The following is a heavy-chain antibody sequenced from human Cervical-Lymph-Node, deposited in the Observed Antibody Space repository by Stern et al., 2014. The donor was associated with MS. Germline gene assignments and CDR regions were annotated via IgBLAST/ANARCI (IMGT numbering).Heavy chain of an antibody. CDR1: GYTFASYG. CDR3: ARGEVYGFDL. D-gene: IGHD5/OR15-5a*01. V-gene: IGHV1-18*01. CDR2: ISGHNSNT. Sequence: QVQLVESGVEVKKPGASVKVSCKASGYTFASYGLSWVRQAPGQGLEWMGWISGHNSNTKYAQNFQGRVTMTTDISTSTAYMELRSLTSHDTAVYYCARGEVYGFDLWGQGTMVTVSS. J-gene: IGHJ3*01.